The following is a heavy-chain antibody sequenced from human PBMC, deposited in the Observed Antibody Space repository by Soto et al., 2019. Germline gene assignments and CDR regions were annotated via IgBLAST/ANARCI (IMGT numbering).Heavy chain of an antibody. CDR2: ISSSSSVI. J-gene: IGHJ6*03. Sequence: VQLVESGGGLVQPGGSLRLSCATSGFILSDCAMNWVRQAPGKGLEWVSYISSSSSVIDYADSVKGRFTVSRDNARNSLYLQMNSRRAEDTAVYYCARDLSWGSNWYYYMDVWGKGTTVTVSS. CDR3: ARDLSWGSNWYYYMDV. D-gene: IGHD7-27*01. V-gene: IGHV3-48*01. CDR1: GFILSDCA.